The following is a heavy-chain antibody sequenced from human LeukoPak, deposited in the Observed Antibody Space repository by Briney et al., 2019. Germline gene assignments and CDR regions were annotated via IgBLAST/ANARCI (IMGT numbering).Heavy chain of an antibody. CDR1: GYSFTSYW. J-gene: IGHJ4*02. CDR2: IYPGDSDT. CDR3: ARGRLDCSSTSCYYYFDY. V-gene: IGHV5-51*01. Sequence: GESLKISCKGSGYSFTSYWIGWVRQTPGKGLEWMGIIYPGDSDTRYSPSFQGQVTISADKSISTAYLQWSSLKASDTAMYYCARGRLDCSSTSCYYYFDYWGQGTLVTVSS. D-gene: IGHD2-2*01.